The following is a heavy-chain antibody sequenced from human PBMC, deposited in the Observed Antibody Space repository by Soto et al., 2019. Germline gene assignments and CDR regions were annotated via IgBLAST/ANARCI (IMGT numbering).Heavy chain of an antibody. CDR2: IYHSGST. V-gene: IGHV4-30-2*03. CDR3: ARLNGYCVSTGCHGYYGMDV. J-gene: IGHJ6*02. D-gene: IGHD2-2*03. CDR1: GGSISSGGYS. Sequence: PSETLSLTCAVSGGSISSGGYSWSWIRQPPGKGLEWIGYIYHSGSTYYHPSLLSRVTISADTSMNEFSLRLSSVTAADTAVYYCARLNGYCVSTGCHGYYGMDVWGQGTTVTVS.